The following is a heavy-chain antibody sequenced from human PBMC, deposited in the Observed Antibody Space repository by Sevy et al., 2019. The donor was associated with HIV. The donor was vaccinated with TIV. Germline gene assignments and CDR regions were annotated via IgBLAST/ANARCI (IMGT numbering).Heavy chain of an antibody. CDR3: ARYQQIAY. V-gene: IGHV3-21*01. CDR1: GFTFSSYS. Sequence: GGSLRLSCAASGFTFSSYSMNWVRQAPGKGLEWVSSLSSSSSYIYYADSVKGRVTSTRENAKNSLYLQMNSLRAEDTAVYYCARYQQIAYWGQGTLVTVSS. D-gene: IGHD2-21*01. CDR2: LSSSSSYI. J-gene: IGHJ4*02.